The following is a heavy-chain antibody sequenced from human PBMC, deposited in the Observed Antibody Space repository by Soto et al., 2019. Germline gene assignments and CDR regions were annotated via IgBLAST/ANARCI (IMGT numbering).Heavy chain of an antibody. D-gene: IGHD3-10*01. V-gene: IGHV3-30*18. J-gene: IGHJ4*02. CDR2: ISYHGFSK. CDR3: AKELDASGRFFPGY. Sequence: QVQLVESGGGVVQPGRSLRLSCGASGFTFSNYGIHWVRQAPGKGLEWVAVISYHGFSKYYVDSVKGRFTSSRGNSKNPVYLEMASLGPEGTAVYYCAKELDASGRFFPGYLGQGTLVTVSS. CDR1: GFTFSNYG.